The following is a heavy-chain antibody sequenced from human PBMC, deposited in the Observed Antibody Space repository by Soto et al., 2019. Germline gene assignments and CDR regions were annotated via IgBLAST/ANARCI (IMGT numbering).Heavy chain of an antibody. J-gene: IGHJ4*02. CDR1: GYSISNKNYH. V-gene: IGHV4-39*01. CDR3: ASLTNGRPGDY. CDR2: VYSNGHT. D-gene: IGHD2-8*01. Sequence: AXETLSLTCTVSGYSISNKNYHWGWTRQPPGKGLEWIGTVYSNGHTYHNPSLKSRLAMAVDTSKNQFSLSLISVTAADTAVYFCASLTNGRPGDYWGQGPLATVSS.